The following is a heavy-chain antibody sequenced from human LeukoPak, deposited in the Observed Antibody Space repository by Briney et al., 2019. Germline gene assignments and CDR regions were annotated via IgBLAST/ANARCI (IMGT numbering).Heavy chain of an antibody. CDR2: ISSSSGAI. CDR3: AQKGGTDH. Sequence: PGGSLRLSCAASGFTFSSYSMNWVRQAPGKGLEWISYISSSSGAIYYADSVKGRFTISRDNAKNSLYLQMSSLRDEDTAIYYCAQKGGTDHWGQGTLVTVSS. V-gene: IGHV3-48*02. D-gene: IGHD2-15*01. J-gene: IGHJ4*02. CDR1: GFTFSSYS.